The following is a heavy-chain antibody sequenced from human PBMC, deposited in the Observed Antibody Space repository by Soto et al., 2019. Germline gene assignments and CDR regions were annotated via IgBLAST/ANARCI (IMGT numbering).Heavy chain of an antibody. CDR2: INHSGRT. V-gene: IGHV4-39*01. CDR1: DGSMNSDSSY. D-gene: IGHD3-22*01. CDR3: ARLGGYVSVGYYYLWDS. Sequence: QLQLQESGPGLVKPSETLSLTCRVSDGSMNSDSSYWGWIRQPPGKGLEWIGVINHSGRTYHNLSIKGRVNMYVDASRNQFSLKLTSMTAADTAVYYCARLGGYVSVGYYYLWDSWGQGTLVTVSS. J-gene: IGHJ5*01.